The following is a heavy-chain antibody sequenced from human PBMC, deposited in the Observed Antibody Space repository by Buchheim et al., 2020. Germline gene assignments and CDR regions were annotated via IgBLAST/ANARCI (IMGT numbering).Heavy chain of an antibody. V-gene: IGHV3-23*01. Sequence: EVQLLQSGGGLVQPGGSLRLSCAVSGFTFSNAAMSWVRQAPGKGLEYVSGISISGDRTYYTDPVRGRFTISRDNSKNTVYLQMNSLTTEDTAIYYCAKEEVPNDYWGQGTL. J-gene: IGHJ4*02. CDR3: AKEEVPNDY. CDR2: ISISGDRT. CDR1: GFTFSNAA.